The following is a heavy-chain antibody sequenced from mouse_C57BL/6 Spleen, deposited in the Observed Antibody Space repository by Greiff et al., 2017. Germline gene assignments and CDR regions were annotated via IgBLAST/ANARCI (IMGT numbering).Heavy chain of an antibody. Sequence: QVQLQQPGAELVRPGSSVKLSCKASGYTFTSYWMHWVKQRPIQGLEWIGNIDPSDSETHYNQKFKDKATLTVDKSSSTAYMQLSSLTSEDSAVYYCARCTYYDGSSYDAMGYWGQGASVTVSS. CDR2: IDPSDSET. D-gene: IGHD1-1*01. V-gene: IGHV1-52*01. CDR1: GYTFTSYW. J-gene: IGHJ4*01. CDR3: ARCTYYDGSSYDAMGY.